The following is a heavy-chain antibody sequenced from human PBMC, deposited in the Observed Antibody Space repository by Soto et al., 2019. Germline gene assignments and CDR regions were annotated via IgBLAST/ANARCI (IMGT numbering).Heavy chain of an antibody. D-gene: IGHD3-3*01. V-gene: IGHV1-46*03. CDR3: ASANMYYDFWSGGPHY. J-gene: IGHJ4*02. CDR1: GYTFTTYY. CDR2: INPSGGST. Sequence: ASVKVSCKASGYTFTTYYMHWVRQAPGQGLEWMGIINPSGGSTSYAQKFQGRVTMTRDTSTSTVYMELSSLRSEDTAVYYCASANMYYDFWSGGPHYWGQGTLVTAPQ.